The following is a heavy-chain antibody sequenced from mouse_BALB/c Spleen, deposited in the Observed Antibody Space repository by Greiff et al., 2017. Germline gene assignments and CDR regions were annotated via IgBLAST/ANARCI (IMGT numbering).Heavy chain of an antibody. D-gene: IGHD3-1*01. CDR3: ARGGGLYDYYYAMDY. CDR1: GFSLTSYG. CDR2: IWAGGST. J-gene: IGHJ4*01. V-gene: IGHV2-9*02. Sequence: VQLQQSGPGLVAPSQSLSITCTVSGFSLTSYGVHWVRQPPGKGLEWLGVIWAGGSTNYNSALMSRLSISKDNSKSQVFLKMNSLQTDDTAMYYCARGGGLYDYYYAMDYWGQGTSVTVSS.